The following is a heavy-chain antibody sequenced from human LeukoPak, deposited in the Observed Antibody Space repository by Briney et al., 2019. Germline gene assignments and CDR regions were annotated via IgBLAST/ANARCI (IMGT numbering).Heavy chain of an antibody. CDR1: GFTFSSYW. CDR2: IKQDGSGK. D-gene: IGHD3-9*01. V-gene: IGHV3-7*01. Sequence: QPGGSLRLSCAASGFTFSSYWMSWVRQAPGKGLEWVANIKQDGSGKYYVDSVKGRFTISRDNAKNSLYLQMNSLRAEDTAVYYCARMGDILTGDYYYMDVWGKGTTVNVSS. CDR3: ARMGDILTGDYYYMDV. J-gene: IGHJ6*03.